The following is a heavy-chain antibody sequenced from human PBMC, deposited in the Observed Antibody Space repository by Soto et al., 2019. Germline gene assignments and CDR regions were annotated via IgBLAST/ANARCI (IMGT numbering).Heavy chain of an antibody. V-gene: IGHV3-30-3*01. D-gene: IGHD6-19*01. CDR3: AGRVAGVFDC. CDR1: GFTFGNYW. Sequence: HPGGSLRLSCAASGFTFGNYWMHWVRQAPGKGLVWVAVISYDGSNKYYADSVKGRFTISRDNSKNTLYLQMNSLRAEDTAVYYCAGRVAGVFDCWGQRTLVTVSS. CDR2: ISYDGSNK. J-gene: IGHJ4*02.